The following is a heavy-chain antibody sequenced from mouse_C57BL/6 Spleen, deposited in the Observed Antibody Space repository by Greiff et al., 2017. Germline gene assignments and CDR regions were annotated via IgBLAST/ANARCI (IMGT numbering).Heavy chain of an antibody. D-gene: IGHD2-3*01. V-gene: IGHV1-76*01. CDR2: IYPGSGNT. CDR1: GYTFTDYY. CDR3: ARDDGSYYFDY. J-gene: IGHJ2*01. Sequence: VQLQQSGAELVRPGASVKLSCKASGYTFTDYYINWVKQRPGQGLEWIARIYPGSGNTYYNEKFKGKATLTAEKSSSTAYMQLSSLTSEDSAVYFCARDDGSYYFDYWGQGTTRTVSS.